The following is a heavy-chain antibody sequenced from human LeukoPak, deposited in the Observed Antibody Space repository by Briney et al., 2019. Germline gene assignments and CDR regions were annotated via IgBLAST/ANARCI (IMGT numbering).Heavy chain of an antibody. CDR1: GYTFTGYY. CDR2: INPNSGGT. CDR3: ARVSDGPYYFDY. V-gene: IGHV1-2*02. Sequence: ASVKVSCKASGYTFTGYYMHWVRQAPGQGLEWMGWINPNSGGTNYAQKFQGRVTMTRDTSVSTAYMELSRLRSDDTAVYYCARVSDGPYYFDYWGQGTLVTVSS. J-gene: IGHJ4*02.